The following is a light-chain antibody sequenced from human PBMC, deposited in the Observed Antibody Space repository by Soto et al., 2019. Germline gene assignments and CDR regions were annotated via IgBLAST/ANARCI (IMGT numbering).Light chain of an antibody. Sequence: EVVLTQSPGTLSLSPGERATLSCRASQSINNNLAWYQHKPGQAPRLLIYSASSRAAGIPDRFSGSGSRTDFTLPISSLEPEDFAVYYCQPYGTSRVTFGPGTKVDIK. CDR2: SAS. J-gene: IGKJ3*01. CDR1: QSINNN. CDR3: QPYGTSRVT. V-gene: IGKV3-20*01.